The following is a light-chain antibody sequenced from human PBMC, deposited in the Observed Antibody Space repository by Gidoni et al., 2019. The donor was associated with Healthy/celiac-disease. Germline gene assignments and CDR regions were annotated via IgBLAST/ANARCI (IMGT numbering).Light chain of an antibody. Sequence: DIQMTQSPSTLSASVGDRVTITCRASQSISSWLAWYQQKPGKAPNLLIYDASSLESGVPSRFSGSRSGTEFTLTISSLQPDDFATYYCQQYNSYPLTFGGGTKVEI. CDR1: QSISSW. V-gene: IGKV1-5*01. J-gene: IGKJ4*01. CDR2: DAS. CDR3: QQYNSYPLT.